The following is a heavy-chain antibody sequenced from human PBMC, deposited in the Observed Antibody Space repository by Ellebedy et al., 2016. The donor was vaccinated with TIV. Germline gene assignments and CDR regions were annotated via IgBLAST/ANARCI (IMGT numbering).Heavy chain of an antibody. V-gene: IGHV3-30*02. CDR1: GFTSSGYG. J-gene: IGHJ5*02. CDR2: IENDGSDK. Sequence: PGGSLRLSCAASGFTSSGYGMHWVRQAQGKGLAWVAFIENDGSDKYYADSVKGRFTISRDNSKNTLYLQVDRLRVEDTAVYYCAKHRRPNYFDTWGQGTLVTVSS. CDR3: AKHRRPNYFDT.